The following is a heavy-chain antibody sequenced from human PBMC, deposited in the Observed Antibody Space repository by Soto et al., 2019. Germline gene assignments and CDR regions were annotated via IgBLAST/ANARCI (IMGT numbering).Heavy chain of an antibody. J-gene: IGHJ5*02. V-gene: IGHV3-NL1*01. CDR2: IYSGGSS. D-gene: IGHD3-10*01. CDR3: ARLGPYGSESYSFRYNWFDP. CDR1: GFTFSSYG. Sequence: GGSLRLSCAASGFTFSSYGMHWVRQAPGKGLEWVSVIYSGGSSYYAVSVQGRFTISRDNSKNTVYLQMNSLRGEDTAMYYCARLGPYGSESYSFRYNWFDPWGQGTQVTVSS.